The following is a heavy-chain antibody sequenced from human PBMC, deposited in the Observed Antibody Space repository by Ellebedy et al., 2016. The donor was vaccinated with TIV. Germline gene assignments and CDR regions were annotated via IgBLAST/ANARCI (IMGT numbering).Heavy chain of an antibody. CDR1: GFTVSSNY. Sequence: GGSLRLSXAASGFTVSSNYMSWVRQAPGKGLEWVSVIYSGGSTYYADSVKGRFTISRDNSKNTLYLQMNSLRAEDTAVYYCAQWISEERYFDLWGRGTLVTVSS. CDR2: IYSGGST. V-gene: IGHV3-53*01. CDR3: AQWISEERYFDL. J-gene: IGHJ2*01. D-gene: IGHD5-12*01.